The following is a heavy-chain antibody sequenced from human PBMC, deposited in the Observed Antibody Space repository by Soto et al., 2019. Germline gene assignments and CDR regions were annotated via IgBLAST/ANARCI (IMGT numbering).Heavy chain of an antibody. CDR2: INPSGGST. J-gene: IGHJ1*01. V-gene: IGHV1-46*01. CDR3: ATVGFLYSSGRYFLGVYFQP. D-gene: IGHD6-19*01. Sequence: GASVKVSCKGSGYTFTSYYMHWVRQAPGQGLEWMGIINPSGGSTSYAQKFQGRVTMTRDTSTSTVHMELSSLRSEDTAVYYCATVGFLYSSGRYFLGVYFQPWGEATLVTVHS. CDR1: GYTFTSYY.